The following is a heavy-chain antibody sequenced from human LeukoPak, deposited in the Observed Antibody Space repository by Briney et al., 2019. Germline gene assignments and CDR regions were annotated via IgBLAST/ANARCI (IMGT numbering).Heavy chain of an antibody. CDR3: AKAGSSSWYVLSWFDP. CDR1: GFSFSNYW. D-gene: IGHD6-13*01. Sequence: GGSLRLSCAASGFSFSNYWMGWVRQAPGERPEWVANMNIDGSERYYADSVKGRFTISRDNARNSVFLQMSGLRVEDTAVYYCAKAGSSSWYVLSWFDPWGQGTLVTVSS. J-gene: IGHJ5*02. CDR2: MNIDGSER. V-gene: IGHV3-7*01.